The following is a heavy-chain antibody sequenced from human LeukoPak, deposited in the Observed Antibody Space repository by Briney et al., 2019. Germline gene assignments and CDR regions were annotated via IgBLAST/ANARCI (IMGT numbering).Heavy chain of an antibody. Sequence: PGGSLRLSCAASGFTFSSTFSMTWVRQAPGKGLEWVSSISSSSSYIYYADSVKGRFTISRDNARNSLYLQMNSLRAEDTAVYYCAREEGSSGRYYFYYYMDAWGKGTTVTVSS. J-gene: IGHJ6*03. D-gene: IGHD3-22*01. V-gene: IGHV3-21*01. CDR1: GFTFSSTFS. CDR2: ISSSSSYI. CDR3: AREEGSSGRYYFYYYMDA.